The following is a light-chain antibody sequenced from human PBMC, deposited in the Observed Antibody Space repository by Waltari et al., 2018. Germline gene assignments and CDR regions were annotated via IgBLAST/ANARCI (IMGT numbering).Light chain of an antibody. CDR1: SSNLGNNV. V-gene: IGLV1-44*01. Sequence: QSVLTQPPSASGTPGQRVTISCSGTSSNLGNNVVNCYQQVPGTAPKLLIYRNVLRPSGVPYRFSASKSGTSASLAISGLQSEDEAEYYCASWDDSLNGHWVFGGGTKVTVL. J-gene: IGLJ3*02. CDR2: RNV. CDR3: ASWDDSLNGHWV.